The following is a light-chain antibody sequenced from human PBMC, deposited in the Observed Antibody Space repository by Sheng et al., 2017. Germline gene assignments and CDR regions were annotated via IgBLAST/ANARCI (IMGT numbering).Light chain of an antibody. CDR3: ATWDNSLSGGV. Sequence: QSVLTQPPSVSAAPGQKVTISCSGSSSNIGSDYVYWYQHLPGTAPKVLIYETNKRPSGIPDRFSGSRSGTSATLGITGLQTGDEATYFCATWDNSLSGGVFGGGTKLTVL. V-gene: IGLV1-51*02. CDR2: ETN. CDR1: SSNIGSDY. J-gene: IGLJ3*02.